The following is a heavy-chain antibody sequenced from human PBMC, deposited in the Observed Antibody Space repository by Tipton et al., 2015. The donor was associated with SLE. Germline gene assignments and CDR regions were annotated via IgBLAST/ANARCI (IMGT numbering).Heavy chain of an antibody. Sequence: QLVQSGAEVKKPGASVKVSCKASGYTFTSYGISWVRQAPGQGLEWMGWISAYNGNTNYAQKLQGRVTMTTDTSTSTAYMELRSLRSDDTAVYYCARDRAEEWLGGVQLLYYFDYWGQGTLVTVSS. V-gene: IGHV1-18*01. D-gene: IGHD6-19*01. CDR2: ISAYNGNT. CDR1: GYTFTSYG. J-gene: IGHJ4*02. CDR3: ARDRAEEWLGGVQLLYYFDY.